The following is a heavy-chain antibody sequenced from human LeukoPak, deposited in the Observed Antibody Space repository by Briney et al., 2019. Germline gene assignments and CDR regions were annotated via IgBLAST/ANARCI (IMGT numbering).Heavy chain of an antibody. J-gene: IGHJ1*01. CDR2: INPSGST. D-gene: IGHD3-10*01. Sequence: SETLSLTCDVYGGSFSGYDCTWIRQPPGQGLEWIGEINPSGSTNYNPYLKSRGTITIATTTNNSAFKLSTVPAPATPAFYFSTARGVINFPYFQHWGQGTLVTVSS. CDR3: STARGVINFPYFQH. V-gene: IGHV4-34*01. CDR1: GGSFSGYD.